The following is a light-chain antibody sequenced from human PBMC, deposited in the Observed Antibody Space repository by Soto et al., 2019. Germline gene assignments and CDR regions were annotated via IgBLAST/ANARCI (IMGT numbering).Light chain of an antibody. CDR3: QKYGSAPLT. CDR2: GAS. Sequence: DIQMTQSPSALSASVGDRVTISCRASGGISNYLAWYQRKPGKPPTLLIYGASTLQSGVPSRFSGSRSGTEFTLTISSLQPEDVATYYCQKYGSAPLTFGGGTKVEI. CDR1: GGISNY. J-gene: IGKJ4*01. V-gene: IGKV1-27*01.